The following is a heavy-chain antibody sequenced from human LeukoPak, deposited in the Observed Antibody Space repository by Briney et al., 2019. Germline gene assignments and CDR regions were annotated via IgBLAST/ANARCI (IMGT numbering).Heavy chain of an antibody. CDR1: GFTFSSYG. J-gene: IGHJ3*02. D-gene: IGHD6-19*01. V-gene: IGHV3-30*18. Sequence: GGSLRLSCAASGFTFSSYGMHWVRQAPGKGLEWVAVISYDGSNKYYADSVKGRFTISRDNSKNTLYLQMNSLRAENTAVYYCAKVVQQWLVLDAFDIWGQGTMVTVSS. CDR2: ISYDGSNK. CDR3: AKVVQQWLVLDAFDI.